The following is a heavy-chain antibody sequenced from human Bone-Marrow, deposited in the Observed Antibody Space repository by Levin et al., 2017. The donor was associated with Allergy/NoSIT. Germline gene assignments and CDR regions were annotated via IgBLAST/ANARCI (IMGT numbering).Heavy chain of an antibody. CDR3: AKEIKPTHLCDA. CDR2: ISYNGKEK. J-gene: IGHJ5*02. Sequence: GGSLRLSCSVSGFTFRDFGMHWVRQAPGKGLEWVSLISYNGKEKFYADSVKGRFTISRDNINNLLFLHMSDLRPEDTAVYFCAKEIKPTHLCDAWGQGTLVAVSS. CDR1: GFTFRDFG. V-gene: IGHV3-30*18.